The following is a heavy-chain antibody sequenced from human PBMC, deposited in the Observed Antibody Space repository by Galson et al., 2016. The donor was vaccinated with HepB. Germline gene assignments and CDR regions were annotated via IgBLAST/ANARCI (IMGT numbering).Heavy chain of an antibody. Sequence: SETLSLTCTVSGYSISSGFNWGWIRAAPGKGLEWIGSMHHNGNTFCNPSVRSRVTISIDVSKNQFSLNLTSVTAADTAIYYCAREHWGHTIPDLWGQGTLVTVSS. D-gene: IGHD3-3*01. V-gene: IGHV4-38-2*02. J-gene: IGHJ5*02. CDR3: AREHWGHTIPDL. CDR2: MHHNGNT. CDR1: GYSISSGFN.